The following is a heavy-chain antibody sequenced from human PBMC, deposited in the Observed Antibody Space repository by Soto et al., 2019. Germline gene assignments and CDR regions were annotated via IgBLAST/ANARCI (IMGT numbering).Heavy chain of an antibody. V-gene: IGHV3-64*04. CDR2: ISSNGGST. CDR3: ARGRIVVPPFDS. Sequence: PGGSLRLSCSASGFTFSSRQAPGKGLEYVSAISSNGGSTYYADSVKGRFTISRDNSRNTLNLQMNSLRVEDTAVYYCARGRIVVPPFDSWGRGTLVTVSS. D-gene: IGHD2-15*01. J-gene: IGHJ5*01. CDR1: GFTFSS.